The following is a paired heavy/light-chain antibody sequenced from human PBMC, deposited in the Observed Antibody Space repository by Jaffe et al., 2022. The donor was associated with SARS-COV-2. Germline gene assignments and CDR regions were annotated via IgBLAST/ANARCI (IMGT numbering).Light chain of an antibody. V-gene: IGKV4-1*01. Sequence: EIVMTQSPDSQAVSLGERAAFNCKSSQSVLFSSTNKNYLAWYQQKPGQPPKLLIYWASTRESGVPDRFSGSGSGTNFTLTISRLQAEDVAVYYCQQYFSTPYTFGQGAKLEIK. CDR2: WAS. J-gene: IGKJ2*01. CDR1: QSVLFSSTNKNY. CDR3: QQYFSTPYT.
Heavy chain of an antibody. V-gene: IGHV3-23*01. CDR3: AKGASQINPGGGFDI. Sequence: EVQLLESGGGLVQPGGSLRLSCEVSGFTFSTYAMSWVRQAPGKGLEWVSAIHGSGTTYYADSVKGRFTISRDNFKSTLFLQMNSLRVDDTAVYYCAKGASQINPGGGFDIWGQGTMVVVSA. D-gene: IGHD2-15*01. J-gene: IGHJ3*02. CDR2: IHGSGTT. CDR1: GFTFSTYA.